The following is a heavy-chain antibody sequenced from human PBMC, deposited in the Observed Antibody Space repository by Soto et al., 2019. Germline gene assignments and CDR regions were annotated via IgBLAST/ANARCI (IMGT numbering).Heavy chain of an antibody. D-gene: IGHD4-17*01. V-gene: IGHV3-72*01. CDR1: GFTFSDHY. CDR2: SRNKANSYST. CDR3: ARRSYGDLDY. J-gene: IGHJ4*02. Sequence: EVQLVESGGGLVQPGGSLRLSCAASGFTFSDHYMDWVRQAPGKGLEWVGRSRNKANSYSTEYAASVKGRFTISRDNSKNSLCLQMNSLKTEDTAVYYCARRSYGDLDYWGLGTLVTVSS.